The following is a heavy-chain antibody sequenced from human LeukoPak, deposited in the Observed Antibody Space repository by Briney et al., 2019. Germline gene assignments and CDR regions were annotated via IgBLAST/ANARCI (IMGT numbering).Heavy chain of an antibody. D-gene: IGHD6-19*01. V-gene: IGHV3-23*01. CDR1: GFTFSSYA. CDR3: ANAIAVAGPNFDY. Sequence: PGGSLRPSCAASGFTFSSYAMSWVRQAPGKGLEWVSAISGSGGSTYYADSVKGRFTISRDNSKNTLYLQMNSLRAEDTAVYYCANAIAVAGPNFDYWGQGTLVTVSS. CDR2: ISGSGGST. J-gene: IGHJ4*02.